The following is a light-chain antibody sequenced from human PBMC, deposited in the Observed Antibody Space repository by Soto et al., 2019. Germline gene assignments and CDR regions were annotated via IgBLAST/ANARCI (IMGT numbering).Light chain of an antibody. V-gene: IGLV2-14*03. CDR2: DAS. CDR1: SSDVGGYNY. J-gene: IGLJ1*01. CDR3: SSYTTSNTRQIV. Sequence: QSVLTQPASVSGSPGQSITISCTGTSSDVGGYNYVSWYQHHPGKAPKLMIYDASNRPSGVSNRFSGSKSGNTASLTISGLQPEDEADYYCSSYTTSNTRQIVLGTGTKLTVL.